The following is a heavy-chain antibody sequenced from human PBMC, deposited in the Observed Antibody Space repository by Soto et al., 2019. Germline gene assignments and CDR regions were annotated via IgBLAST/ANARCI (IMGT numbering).Heavy chain of an antibody. Sequence: SETLSLTCTVSVGSISSDSWSWIRQSPGKALEWIGYSYYNGVTKYNPSLKSRVTISVDTSQNQFSLKLTSVTAADTAVYYCARRSRSSSGWYFLDYWGQGTLVTVSS. CDR2: SYYNGVT. J-gene: IGHJ4*02. D-gene: IGHD6-19*01. CDR1: VGSISSDS. V-gene: IGHV4-59*01. CDR3: ARRSRSSSGWYFLDY.